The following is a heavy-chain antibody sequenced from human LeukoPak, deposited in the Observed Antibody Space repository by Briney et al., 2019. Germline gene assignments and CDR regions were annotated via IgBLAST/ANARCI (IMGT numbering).Heavy chain of an antibody. CDR2: IHYRGTP. V-gene: IGHV4-31*03. CDR3: ARAGSSGWYRNAFDI. CDR1: GGSINSGGYF. J-gene: IGHJ3*02. D-gene: IGHD6-19*01. Sequence: SETLSLTCSVSGGSINSGGYFWSWIRQHPGKGLEWIGYIHYRGTPYYNPSLKSRVTISIDTSENHFSLNVSSVTAADTAVYYCARAGSSGWYRNAFDIWGQGTLVTGSS.